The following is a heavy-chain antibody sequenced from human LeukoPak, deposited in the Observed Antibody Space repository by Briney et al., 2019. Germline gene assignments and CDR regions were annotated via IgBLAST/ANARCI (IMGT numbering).Heavy chain of an antibody. D-gene: IGHD3-9*01. CDR3: AKWGDYDILTGYYVSDF. Sequence: GGSLRLSCAASGFIFRNYAMSWVRQAPGKGLEWVSAITGSGDSTYYADSVKGRFTISRDNSKNTLYVEMSTLRAEDTAVYYCAKWGDYDILTGYYVSDFWGQGTLVTVSS. CDR1: GFIFRNYA. V-gene: IGHV3-23*01. CDR2: ITGSGDST. J-gene: IGHJ4*02.